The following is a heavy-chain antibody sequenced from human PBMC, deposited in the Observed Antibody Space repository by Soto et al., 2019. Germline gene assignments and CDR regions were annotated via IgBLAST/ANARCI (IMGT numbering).Heavy chain of an antibody. Sequence: EVQLVEPGGGLVKPGESRRLSCTASGLTLTDAWMKWVRPAPGKGLEWVGRLTSKTNGGTADYAAPVRGRFTILRDDSKNMLYLQMNSLKTEDTAVYYCAYDRDSRAVHFDSWGQGTLVTVSS. CDR3: AYDRDSRAVHFDS. CDR1: GLTLTDAW. CDR2: LTSKTNGGTA. V-gene: IGHV3-15*07. J-gene: IGHJ4*02. D-gene: IGHD3-22*01.